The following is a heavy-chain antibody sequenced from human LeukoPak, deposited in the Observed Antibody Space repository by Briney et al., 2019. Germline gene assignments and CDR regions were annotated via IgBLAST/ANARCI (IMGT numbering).Heavy chain of an antibody. CDR3: ARPRLEYCSGGSCFDAFDI. V-gene: IGHV3-48*01. CDR2: ITGSSSTI. D-gene: IGHD2-15*01. Sequence: GGSLRLSCAASGFTFSSYSMNWVRQAAGKGLEWVSYITGSSSTINYADSVKGRFTISRDKAKNSLYLQMNSLRAEDTAVYYCARPRLEYCSGGSCFDAFDIWGQGTMVTVSS. J-gene: IGHJ3*02. CDR1: GFTFSSYS.